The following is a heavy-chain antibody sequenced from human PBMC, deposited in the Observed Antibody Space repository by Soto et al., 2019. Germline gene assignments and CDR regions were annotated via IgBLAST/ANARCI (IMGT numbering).Heavy chain of an antibody. CDR3: AKGHRTGYHFDY. CDR1: GGSISGYY. Sequence: PSETLSLTCTVSGGSISGYYWSWIRQSPGKGLEWIGYIHYSGSTNYNPSLKSRVTISVDTSKNQLSLKLSSVTAADTAVYYCAKGHRTGYHFDYWGQRSLVTGSS. V-gene: IGHV4-59*01. J-gene: IGHJ4*02. CDR2: IHYSGST. D-gene: IGHD5-12*01.